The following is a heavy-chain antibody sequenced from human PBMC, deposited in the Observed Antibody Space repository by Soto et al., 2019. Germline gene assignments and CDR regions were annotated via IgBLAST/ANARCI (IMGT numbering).Heavy chain of an antibody. V-gene: IGHV1-69*15. J-gene: IGHJ5*02. CDR1: GGTFSNYA. Sequence: QVHLVQSGAEVKKPGSSVNVSCKASGGTFSNYAITWVRQAPGQGLEWVGRIIPIFGTTNVAQKFQGRVTITADESTTTAYMELSGLRSDDTAVYYCAKDGVADGYFGNGLDPWGQGTLVTVSS. CDR2: IIPIFGTT. D-gene: IGHD5-12*01. CDR3: AKDGVADGYFGNGLDP.